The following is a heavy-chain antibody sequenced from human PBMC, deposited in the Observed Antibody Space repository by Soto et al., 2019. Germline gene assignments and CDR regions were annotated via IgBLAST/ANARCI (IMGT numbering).Heavy chain of an antibody. CDR1: GFTFSSYS. J-gene: IGHJ4*02. Sequence: LRLSCAASGFTFSSYSMNWVRQAPGKGLECVSSISSSSSYIYYADSVKGRFTISRDNAKNSLYLQMNSLRAEDTAVYYCARDRWDYYDSSGYYSLGFDYWGQGTLVTVSS. D-gene: IGHD3-22*01. CDR2: ISSSSSYI. V-gene: IGHV3-21*01. CDR3: ARDRWDYYDSSGYYSLGFDY.